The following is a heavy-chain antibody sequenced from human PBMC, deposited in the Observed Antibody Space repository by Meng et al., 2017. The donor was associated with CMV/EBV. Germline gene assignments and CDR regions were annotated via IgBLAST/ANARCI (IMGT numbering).Heavy chain of an antibody. J-gene: IGHJ4*02. D-gene: IGHD2-2*01. CDR1: GFTFSSYA. Sequence: RLSCAASGFTFSSYAMSWVRQAPGKGLEWVSAISGSGGSTYYADSVKGRFTISRDNSKNTLYLQMNSLRAEDTAVYYCAKPIVVVPAAIESGFDYWGQGTLVTVSS. V-gene: IGHV3-23*01. CDR3: AKPIVVVPAAIESGFDY. CDR2: ISGSGGST.